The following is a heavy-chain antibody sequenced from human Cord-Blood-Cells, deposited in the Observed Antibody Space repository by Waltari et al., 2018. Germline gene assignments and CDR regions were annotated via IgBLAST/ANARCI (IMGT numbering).Heavy chain of an antibody. CDR3: ARGVPAASYGMDV. Sequence: QVQLVESGGGVVQPGRSLRLSCAASGFTCRSYAMHWVGQAPGKGREWVAVISYYGSNKYYADSVKGRFTISRDNSKNTLYLQMNSLRAEDTAVYYCARGVPAASYGMDVWGQGTTVTVSS. D-gene: IGHD2-2*01. CDR2: ISYYGSNK. J-gene: IGHJ6*02. V-gene: IGHV3-30-3*01. CDR1: GFTCRSYA.